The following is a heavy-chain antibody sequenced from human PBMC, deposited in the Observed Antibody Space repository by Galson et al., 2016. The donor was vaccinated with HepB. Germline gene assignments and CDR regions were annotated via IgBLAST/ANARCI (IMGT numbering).Heavy chain of an antibody. CDR3: ARVWVAYAPGDGAFDI. D-gene: IGHD2-8*02. J-gene: IGHJ3*02. Sequence: SETLSLTCTVSGRSITTYYWSCIRQPPGNGLEWIAYIYNTGDTHYNPAPKGRVTISGGTSKNLCSLKMTSVTAAYTAVYYCARVWVAYAPGDGAFDIWGQGTVVTVSS. CDR2: IYNTGDT. V-gene: IGHV4-59*13. CDR1: GRSITTYY.